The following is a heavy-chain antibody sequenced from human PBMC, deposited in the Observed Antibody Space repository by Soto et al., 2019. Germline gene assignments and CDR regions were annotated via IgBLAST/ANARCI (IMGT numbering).Heavy chain of an antibody. CDR1: GYTFTTYA. J-gene: IGHJ4*02. Sequence: QVQLVQSGAEVKKPGASVKVSCKTSGYTFTTYAMHWVRQAPGQRLEWMGWINIGNGDTKFSQKFQGRVTFTRDTSASTAYMELSSLRSEDTAVYYCARNAVGTYHFDHWGQGTLVTVSS. CDR2: INIGNGDT. V-gene: IGHV1-3*04. CDR3: ARNAVGTYHFDH. D-gene: IGHD1-1*01.